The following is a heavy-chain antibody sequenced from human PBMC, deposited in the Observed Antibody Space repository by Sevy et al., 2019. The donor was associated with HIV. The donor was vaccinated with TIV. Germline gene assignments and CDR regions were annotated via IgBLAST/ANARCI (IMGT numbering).Heavy chain of an antibody. Sequence: SETLSLTCVVSGDSIRMGYYWAWIRQPPGMGPEWVGTVSHSGSAYYNPSLKSRLTISVDTSKNQFSLNLTSVTAADRAVYYCARRSAGSYFDSWGHGALVTVSS. J-gene: IGHJ4*01. V-gene: IGHV4-38-2*01. CDR1: GDSIRMGYY. D-gene: IGHD6-6*01. CDR2: VSHSGSA. CDR3: ARRSAGSYFDS.